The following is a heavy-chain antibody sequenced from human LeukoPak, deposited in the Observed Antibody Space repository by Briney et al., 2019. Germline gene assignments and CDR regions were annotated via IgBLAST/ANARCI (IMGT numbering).Heavy chain of an antibody. D-gene: IGHD3-22*01. V-gene: IGHV3-20*04. CDR1: GFTFDDYG. Sequence: GGSLRLSCAASGFTFDDYGMSWVRQAPGKGLEWVSGINWNGGSTGYADSVKGRFTISRDNAKNSLYLQMNSLRAEDTALYYCARGLTYYDSRGYFPWDCFDYWGQGTLVTVSS. CDR3: ARGLTYYDSRGYFPWDCFDY. J-gene: IGHJ4*02. CDR2: INWNGGST.